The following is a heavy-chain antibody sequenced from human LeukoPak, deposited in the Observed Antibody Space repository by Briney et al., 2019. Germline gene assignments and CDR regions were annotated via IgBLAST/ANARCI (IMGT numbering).Heavy chain of an antibody. D-gene: IGHD6-13*01. CDR3: AIQSTGYSSSRSPLYYYYYYMDV. J-gene: IGHJ6*03. CDR2: IYSGGST. CDR1: GFTVSSNY. V-gene: IGHV3-66*01. Sequence: GGSLRLSCAASGFTVSSNYMSWVRQAPGKGLEWVSVIYSGGSTYYADSVKGRFTISRDNSKNTLYLQMNSLRAEDTAVYYCAIQSTGYSSSRSPLYYYYYYMDVWGKGTTVTVSS.